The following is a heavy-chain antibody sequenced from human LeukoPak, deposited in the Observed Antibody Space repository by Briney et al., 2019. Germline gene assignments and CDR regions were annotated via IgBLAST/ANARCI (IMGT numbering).Heavy chain of an antibody. J-gene: IGHJ4*02. V-gene: IGHV1-18*01. D-gene: IGHD3-22*01. CDR2: ISAYKANT. Sequence: ASVNVSCKPSGYTFTSYGIRWVRQAPGHGLEWMGWISAYKANTNYEQKPQGRVTMAKDPSTSTAYMELRSLKCDDTAVYYCARGEYGEKSSVYWGQGTLVTVSS. CDR1: GYTFTSYG. CDR3: ARGEYGEKSSVY.